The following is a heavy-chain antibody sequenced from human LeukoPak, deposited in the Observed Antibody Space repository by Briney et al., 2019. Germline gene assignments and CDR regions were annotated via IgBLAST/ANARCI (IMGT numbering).Heavy chain of an antibody. J-gene: IGHJ2*01. CDR3: ARVRVPAPYWHFDL. CDR2: IFHSGST. D-gene: IGHD2-2*01. CDR1: GDSISSRNW. V-gene: IGHV4-4*02. Sequence: NPSETLSLTCVVSGDSISSRNWWSWVRQPPEKGLEWIGEIFHSGSTNYNPSLKSRVTISVDKSRNLFSLNVSSVTAADTAVYHCARVRVPAPYWHFDLWGRGTLLTVSS.